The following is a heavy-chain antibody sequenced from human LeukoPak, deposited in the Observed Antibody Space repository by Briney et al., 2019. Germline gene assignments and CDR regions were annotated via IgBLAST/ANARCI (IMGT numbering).Heavy chain of an antibody. CDR2: IYSGGST. CDR1: GFTVSSNY. CDR3: ARVHGLTAAAGPRDY. V-gene: IGHV3-66*02. D-gene: IGHD6-13*01. Sequence: GGSLRLSCAASGFTVSSNYMSWVRQAPGKGLKGVSVIYSGGSTYYADSVKGRFTISRDNSKNTLYLQMNSLRAEDTAVYYCARVHGLTAAAGPRDYWGQGTLVTVSS. J-gene: IGHJ4*02.